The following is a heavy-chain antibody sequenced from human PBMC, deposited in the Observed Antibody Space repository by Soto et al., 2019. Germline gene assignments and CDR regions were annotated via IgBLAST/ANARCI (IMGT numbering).Heavy chain of an antibody. Sequence: SETLSLTCTVSGGSISSYYWSWIRQPPGKGLEWIGYIYYSGSTNYNPSLKSRVTISVDTSKNQFSLKLGSVTAADTAVYYCARDLMYSSGWYWFDPWGQGTLVTVSS. V-gene: IGHV4-59*01. CDR1: GGSISSYY. J-gene: IGHJ5*02. CDR2: IYYSGST. CDR3: ARDLMYSSGWYWFDP. D-gene: IGHD6-19*01.